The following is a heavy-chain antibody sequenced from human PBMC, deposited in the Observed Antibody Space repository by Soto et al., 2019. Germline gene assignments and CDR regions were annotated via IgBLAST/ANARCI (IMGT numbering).Heavy chain of an antibody. CDR3: AKARGELPYWYFDL. CDR2: ISGSGGRT. V-gene: IGHV3-23*01. Sequence: EVQLLESGGGLVQPGGSLRLSCAASGFTFSSYAMTWVRQAPGKGPEWVSGISGSGGRTYYADSVKGRFTISRDTSKNTLYLQMNSLGAEDTAVYYCAKARGELPYWYFDLWSRGTLVTVSS. CDR1: GFTFSSYA. J-gene: IGHJ2*01. D-gene: IGHD1-26*01.